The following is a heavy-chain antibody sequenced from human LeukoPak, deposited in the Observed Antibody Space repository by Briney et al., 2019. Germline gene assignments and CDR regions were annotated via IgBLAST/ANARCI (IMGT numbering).Heavy chain of an antibody. V-gene: IGHV3-20*04. CDR2: INWNGGST. J-gene: IGHJ3*02. D-gene: IGHD1-1*01. CDR3: ARDWNPNLWTRARGDAFDI. CDR1: GFTFSSYW. Sequence: PGGSLRLSCAASGFTFSSYWMSWVRQAPGKGLEWVSGINWNGGSTGYADSVKGRFTISRDNAKNSLYLQMNSLRAEDTAVYYCARDWNPNLWTRARGDAFDIWGQGTMVTVSS.